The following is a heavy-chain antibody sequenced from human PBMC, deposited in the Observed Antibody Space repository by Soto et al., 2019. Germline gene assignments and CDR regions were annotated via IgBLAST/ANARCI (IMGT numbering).Heavy chain of an antibody. CDR2: IYPGDSDT. V-gene: IGHV5-51*03. Sequence: EVQLVPSGAEVKKPGESLKISCKGSGYSFTSYWIGWVRQMTGKDLEWMGIIYPGDSDTSYSPSFQGQVTISADKSISTDYLQWSGLKASDTAMYYCARNLLEMAAIPVVDDACDIWGQGTMVIVSS. D-gene: IGHD2-21*02. J-gene: IGHJ3*02. CDR3: ARNLLEMAAIPVVDDACDI. CDR1: GYSFTSYW.